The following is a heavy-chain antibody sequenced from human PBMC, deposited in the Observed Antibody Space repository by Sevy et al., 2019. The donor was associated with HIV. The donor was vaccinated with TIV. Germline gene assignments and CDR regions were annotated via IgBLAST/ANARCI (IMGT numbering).Heavy chain of an antibody. CDR2: ISYDGSNE. CDR3: ALERLSSNVAEYFQN. Sequence: GGSLRLSCAASGFTFSSFFMHWVRQAPGKGLEWMATISYDGSNEHYADSVTGRFTISRDNSKNALYLQMNSLRAEDTAVYYCALERLSSNVAEYFQNWGQGTLVTVSS. V-gene: IGHV3-30-3*01. D-gene: IGHD1-1*01. J-gene: IGHJ1*01. CDR1: GFTFSSFF.